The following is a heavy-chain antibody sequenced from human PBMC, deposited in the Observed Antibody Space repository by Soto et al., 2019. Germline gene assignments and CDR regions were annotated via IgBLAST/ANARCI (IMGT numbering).Heavy chain of an antibody. Sequence: GGALRLSCAGSGFTFSSYGMHWGRQAPGKGLEWVAVIWYDGSNKYYADSVKGRFTISRDNSKNTLYLQMNSLRAEDTAVYYCASDYYDSSGQIDYWGQGTLVTVSS. J-gene: IGHJ4*02. V-gene: IGHV3-33*01. CDR1: GFTFSSYG. CDR2: IWYDGSNK. CDR3: ASDYYDSSGQIDY. D-gene: IGHD3-22*01.